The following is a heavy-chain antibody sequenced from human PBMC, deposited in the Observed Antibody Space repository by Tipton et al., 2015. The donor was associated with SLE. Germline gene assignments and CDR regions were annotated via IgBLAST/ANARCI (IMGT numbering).Heavy chain of an antibody. D-gene: IGHD3-9*01. Sequence: TLSLTCTVSGGSISSGGYYWGWIRQPPGKGLEWIGSIYHSGSTYYNPSLKSRVTISVDTSKNQFSLKLSSVTAADTAVYYCAREEYYDILTGYSKGGGFDYWGQGTLVTVSS. J-gene: IGHJ4*02. CDR3: AREEYYDILTGYSKGGGFDY. CDR2: IYHSGST. CDR1: GGSISSGGYY. V-gene: IGHV4-39*07.